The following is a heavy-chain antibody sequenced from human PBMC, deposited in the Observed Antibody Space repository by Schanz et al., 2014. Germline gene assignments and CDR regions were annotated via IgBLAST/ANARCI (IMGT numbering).Heavy chain of an antibody. CDR3: ARGGFFDSTSFDS. CDR2: ISGSGGST. CDR1: GFTFSSYA. V-gene: IGHV3-23*01. Sequence: EVQLLESGGGLVQPGRSLRLSCAASGFTFSSYAMSWVRQAPGKGLEWVSAISGSGGSTYYADSVKGRFTISRDNSKNTLYLQMNSLRPEDTAVYYCARGGFFDSTSFDSWGQGTLVTVSS. D-gene: IGHD2-2*01. J-gene: IGHJ4*02.